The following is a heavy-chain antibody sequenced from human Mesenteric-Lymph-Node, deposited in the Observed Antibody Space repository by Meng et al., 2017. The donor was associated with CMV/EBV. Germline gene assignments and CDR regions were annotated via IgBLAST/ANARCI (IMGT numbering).Heavy chain of an antibody. CDR1: GGSFSGYY. CDR3: ARSTKDTTYPPTALDYGTDV. J-gene: IGHJ6*02. Sequence: SETLSLTCAVYGGSFSGYYWSWIRQPPGKGLEWIGEINHSGSTNYNPSLKSRVTISVDTSKNQFSLKLSSVTAADTAVYYCARSTKDTTYPPTALDYGTDVWGQGTTVTVSS. CDR2: INHSGST. D-gene: IGHD1-1*01. V-gene: IGHV4-34*01.